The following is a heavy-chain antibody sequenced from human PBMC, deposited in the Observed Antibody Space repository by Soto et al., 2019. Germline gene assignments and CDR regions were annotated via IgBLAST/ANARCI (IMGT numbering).Heavy chain of an antibody. V-gene: IGHV2-5*01. CDR2: IYWNDDK. CDR3: AHGEVTYYYDSSGPEKFDY. CDR1: LFSLSTSGVG. D-gene: IGHD3-22*01. Sequence: FGPTLVNPTQTLTLTCTFSLFSLSTSGVGVGWIRQPPGKALEWLALIYWNDDKRYSPSLKSRLTITKDTSKNQVVLTMTNMDPVDTTTYYCAHGEVTYYYDSSGPEKFDYWGQGTLVTVSS. J-gene: IGHJ4*02.